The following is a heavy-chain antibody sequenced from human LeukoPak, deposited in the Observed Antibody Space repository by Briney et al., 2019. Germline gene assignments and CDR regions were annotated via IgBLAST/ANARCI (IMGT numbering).Heavy chain of an antibody. CDR1: GFTVSSNY. CDR3: ARGWTAAGTPGAFDI. D-gene: IGHD6-13*01. CDR2: IYSGGST. V-gene: IGHV3-53*01. Sequence: GGSLRLSCAASGFTVSSNYMSWVRQAPGKGLEWVSVIYSGGSTYYADSVKGRFTISRDSSKNTLYLQMNSLRAEDTAVYYCARGWTAAGTPGAFDIWGQGTMVTVSS. J-gene: IGHJ3*02.